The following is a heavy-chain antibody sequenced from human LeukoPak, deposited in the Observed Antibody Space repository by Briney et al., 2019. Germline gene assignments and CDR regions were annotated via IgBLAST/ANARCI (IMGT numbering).Heavy chain of an antibody. CDR2: ISYDGSNK. CDR3: AKNGGSSGWKVQSGYFDY. V-gene: IGHV3-30*18. CDR1: GFTFSSYG. Sequence: PGRSLRLSCAASGFTFSSYGMHWVRQAPGKGLEWVAVISYDGSNKYYADSVKGRFTISRDNSKNTLYLQMNSLRAEDTAVYYCAKNGGSSGWKVQSGYFDYWGQGTLVTVSS. J-gene: IGHJ4*02. D-gene: IGHD6-19*01.